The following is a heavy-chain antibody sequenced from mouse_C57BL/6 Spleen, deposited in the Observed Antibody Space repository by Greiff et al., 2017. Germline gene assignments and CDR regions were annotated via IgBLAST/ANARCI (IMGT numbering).Heavy chain of an antibody. V-gene: IGHV1-64*01. CDR1: GYTFTSYW. CDR3: ARCDSSYAMDY. J-gene: IGHJ4*01. Sequence: VQLQQSGAELVKPGASVKLSCKASGYTFTSYWMHWVKQRPGQGLEWIGMIHPNSGSTNYNEKFKSKATLTVDKSSSTAYMQLSSLTSEDSAVYYWARCDSSYAMDYWGQGTSVTVSS. CDR2: IHPNSGST.